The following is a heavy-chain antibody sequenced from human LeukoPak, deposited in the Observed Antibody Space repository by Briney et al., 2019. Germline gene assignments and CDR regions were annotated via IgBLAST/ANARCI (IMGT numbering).Heavy chain of an antibody. CDR1: GYTFTGYY. D-gene: IGHD2-21*01. CDR3: ASGVYCGGDCYSASVGYYYYYYMDV. Sequence: ASVKVSCKASGYTFTGYYMHWVRQAPGQGLEWMGWINPNSGGTNYAQKFQGRVTMTRDTSISTAYMELSRLRSDDTAVYYCASGVYCGGDCYSASVGYYYYYYMDVWGKGTTVTVSS. V-gene: IGHV1-2*02. J-gene: IGHJ6*03. CDR2: INPNSGGT.